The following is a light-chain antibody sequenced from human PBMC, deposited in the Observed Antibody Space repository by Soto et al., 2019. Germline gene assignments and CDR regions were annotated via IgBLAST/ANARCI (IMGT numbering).Light chain of an antibody. J-gene: IGKJ1*01. Sequence: DIQMTQSPLSLSASVGERVTITCRASQGISTYLNWYQQKPGKAPNLLIYGESSLQSGVPSRFSGSGSGTEFSLTISGLQPEDVATYYCQQSYNFPWTFGQGTKVNLK. CDR1: QGISTY. CDR2: GES. CDR3: QQSYNFPWT. V-gene: IGKV1-39*01.